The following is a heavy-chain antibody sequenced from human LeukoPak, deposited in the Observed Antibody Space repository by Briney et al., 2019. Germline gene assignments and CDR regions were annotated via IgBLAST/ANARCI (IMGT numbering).Heavy chain of an antibody. CDR3: VKSRASSWYVHDY. CDR1: GFTFSGYA. V-gene: IGHV3-64D*09. CDR2: ISSNGGST. D-gene: IGHD6-13*01. J-gene: IGHJ4*02. Sequence: PGGSLTLSCSASGFTFSGYAMHWVRQAPGKGLEYVSAISSNGGSTYYADSVKGRFTISRDNSKNTLYLKMSSLRAEDTAVYYCVKSRASSWYVHDYWGQGTLVTVSS.